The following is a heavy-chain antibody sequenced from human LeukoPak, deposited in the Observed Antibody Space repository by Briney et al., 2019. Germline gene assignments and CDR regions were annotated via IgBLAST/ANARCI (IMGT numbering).Heavy chain of an antibody. CDR1: GFTFSSYW. Sequence: GGSLRLSCAASGFTFSSYWMHWVRQAPGEGLVWVSRINSDGSSTSYADSVKGRFTISRDNPKNLLFLQINSLRVEDTAVYYCARETPRRGETRDGYRWGQGTVVTVSS. V-gene: IGHV3-74*01. D-gene: IGHD5-24*01. J-gene: IGHJ4*02. CDR2: INSDGSST. CDR3: ARETPRRGETRDGYR.